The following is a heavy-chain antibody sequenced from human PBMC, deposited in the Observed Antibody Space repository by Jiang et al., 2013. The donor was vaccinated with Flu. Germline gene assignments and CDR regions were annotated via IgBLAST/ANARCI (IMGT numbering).Heavy chain of an antibody. CDR3: ARDMRAAGYKTGGWFDP. D-gene: IGHD6-13*01. CDR1: GYTFTSYG. J-gene: IGHJ5*02. V-gene: IGHV1-18*01. Sequence: GAEVKKPGASVKVSCKASGYTFTSYGISWVRQAPGQGLEWMGWISAYNGNTNYAQKLQGRVTMTTDTSTSTAYMELRSLRSDDTAVYYCARDMRAAGYKTGGWFDPWGQGTLVTVSS. CDR2: ISAYNGNT.